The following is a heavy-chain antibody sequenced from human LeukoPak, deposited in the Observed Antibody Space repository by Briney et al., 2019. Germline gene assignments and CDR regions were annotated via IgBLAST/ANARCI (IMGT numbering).Heavy chain of an antibody. CDR2: IYSGGTT. CDR1: GFTVSSNY. V-gene: IGHV3-66*01. D-gene: IGHD3-10*01. Sequence: GGSLRLSCAVSGFTVSSNYMSWVRQAPGKGLEWVSGIYSGGTTYYADSVKGRFTISRDKSKNTLYLQMNSLRAEDTAVYYCARGGWSSGSYSYYFDYWGQGTLVTVSS. CDR3: ARGGWSSGSYSYYFDY. J-gene: IGHJ4*02.